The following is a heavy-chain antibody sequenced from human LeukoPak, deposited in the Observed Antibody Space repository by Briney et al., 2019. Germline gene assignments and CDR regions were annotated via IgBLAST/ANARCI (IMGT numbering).Heavy chain of an antibody. CDR3: ARDRQIQYYDSRDYYRPSSSLDY. CDR1: GFTSINHH. Sequence: PLGSLRLPSAVAGFTSINHHMSWVRHAPGKGLEWFALISSSGKTTYYADSVKGRFTVSRGTANNRLFLQMNSLRQDDTAVYYCARDRQIQYYDSRDYYRPSSSLDYWGQGSLVTVSS. V-gene: IGHV3-48*02. J-gene: IGHJ4*02. D-gene: IGHD3-22*01. CDR2: ISSSGKTT.